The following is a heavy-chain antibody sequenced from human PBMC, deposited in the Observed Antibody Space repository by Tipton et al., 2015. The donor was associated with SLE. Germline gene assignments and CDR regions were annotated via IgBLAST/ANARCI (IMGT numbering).Heavy chain of an antibody. CDR3: ARSMVRGVILPDY. D-gene: IGHD3-10*01. CDR2: IYPGDSDT. J-gene: IGHJ4*02. CDR1: GFSFTTYW. V-gene: IGHV5-51*03. Sequence: QLVQSGAEVKKPGESLKISCQASGFSFTTYWIGCVRHMPGKGLQWMGIIYPGDSDTRYNPSFQGQVIISADKSISTAYLQWSSLKASDSATYFCARSMVRGVILPDYWGQGTLVTVSS.